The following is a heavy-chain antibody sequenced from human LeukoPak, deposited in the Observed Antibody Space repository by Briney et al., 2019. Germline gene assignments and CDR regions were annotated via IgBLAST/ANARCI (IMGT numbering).Heavy chain of an antibody. D-gene: IGHD3-10*01. CDR3: AGSSSGSYLSLDY. V-gene: IGHV1-2*02. CDR2: INPNSGVT. Sequence: ASVKVSCKTSGYSFIHYYIHRVRQAPGPGLEWMGWINPNSGVTNYAQKFQGRVTMTRDTSISTAYMELSRLRSDDTAVYYCAGSSSGSYLSLDYWGQGTLVTVSS. CDR1: GYSFIHYY. J-gene: IGHJ4*02.